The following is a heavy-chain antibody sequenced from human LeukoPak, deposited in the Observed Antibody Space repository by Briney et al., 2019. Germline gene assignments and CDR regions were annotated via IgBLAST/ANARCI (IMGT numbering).Heavy chain of an antibody. Sequence: AETLSLTCTVSGGSIGTYYWSWIRQPAGKGLEWIGYIYYSGSTSYNPSLKSRVTISVDTSKNQFSLKLSSVTAADTAVYYCARLIGYGETIDYWGQGTLVTVSS. CDR3: ARLIGYGETIDY. J-gene: IGHJ4*02. CDR1: GGSIGTYY. CDR2: IYYSGST. V-gene: IGHV4-59*08. D-gene: IGHD4-17*01.